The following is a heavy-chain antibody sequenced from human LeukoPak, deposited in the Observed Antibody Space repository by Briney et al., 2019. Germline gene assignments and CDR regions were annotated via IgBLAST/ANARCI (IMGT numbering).Heavy chain of an antibody. Sequence: PSETLSLTCAVYGGSFSGYYWSWIRQPPGKGLEWIGEINHSGSTNYNPSLKSRVTISVDTSKNQFSLKLSSVTAADTAVFYCARLGDTHFDYWGQGTLVTVSS. CDR3: ARLGDTHFDY. D-gene: IGHD3-16*01. CDR1: GGSFSGYY. V-gene: IGHV4-34*01. CDR2: INHSGST. J-gene: IGHJ4*02.